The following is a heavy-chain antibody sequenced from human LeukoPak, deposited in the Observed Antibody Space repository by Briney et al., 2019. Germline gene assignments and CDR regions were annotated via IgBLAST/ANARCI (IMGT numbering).Heavy chain of an antibody. Sequence: PSETLSLTCTVSGGSISSSSYYWGRVRQPPGKGLEWIGSIYYSGSTYYNPSLKSGVTISVDTSKNQFSLKLSSVTAADTAVYYCASNLYDSSGYYPQEFDYWGQGTLVTVSS. V-gene: IGHV4-39*01. CDR2: IYYSGST. CDR3: ASNLYDSSGYYPQEFDY. D-gene: IGHD3-22*01. J-gene: IGHJ4*02. CDR1: GGSISSSSYY.